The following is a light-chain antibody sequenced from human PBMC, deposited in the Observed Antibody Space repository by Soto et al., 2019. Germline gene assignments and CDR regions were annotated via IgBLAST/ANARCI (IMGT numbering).Light chain of an antibody. CDR3: QQRSKWLVT. CDR2: DAS. Sequence: EIVLTQSPDTLSLSPGERAIFSCRTSQSIGSTLAWYQHKPGQAPRLLIYDASKRATGIPARFSGSGSGTDFTLTISSLEPEDFAVYFCQQRSKWLVTFGPGTTVDIK. J-gene: IGKJ3*01. CDR1: QSIGST. V-gene: IGKV3-11*01.